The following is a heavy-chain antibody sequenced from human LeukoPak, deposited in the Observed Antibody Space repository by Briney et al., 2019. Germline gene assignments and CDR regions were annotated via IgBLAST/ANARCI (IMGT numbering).Heavy chain of an antibody. V-gene: IGHV3-33*01. CDR3: ARGAYCSGGRCPGAFDI. D-gene: IGHD2-15*01. J-gene: IGHJ3*02. CDR2: IWYDGSNK. Sequence: PGGSLRLSCAASEFTFSSYAMYWVRQAPGKGLEWVTIIWYDGSNKNYADSVKGRFTISRDNSKNTLYLQMNSLRAEDTAVYYCARGAYCSGGRCPGAFDIWGQGTMVTVSS. CDR1: EFTFSSYA.